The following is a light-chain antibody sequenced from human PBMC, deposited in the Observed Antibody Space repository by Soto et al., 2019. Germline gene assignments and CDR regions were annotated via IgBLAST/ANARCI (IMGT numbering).Light chain of an antibody. CDR1: QSVLYSSNNKNY. CDR3: QQYYSTPPT. J-gene: IGKJ4*01. CDR2: WAS. V-gene: IGKV4-1*01. Sequence: DIVMTQSPDSLAVSLGERATINCKASQSVLYSSNNKNYLAWYQQKPGRPPKLLIYWASTRESGVPDRFSGSGSGTDFTLTISSLQAEDVAVYYCQQYYSTPPTFGGGTKVDIK.